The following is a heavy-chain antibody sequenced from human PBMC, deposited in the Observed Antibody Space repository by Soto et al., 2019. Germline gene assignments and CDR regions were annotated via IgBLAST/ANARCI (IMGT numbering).Heavy chain of an antibody. J-gene: IGHJ4*02. V-gene: IGHV3-21*01. Sequence: TGGSLRLSCAASGFTFTRYSMNWVRQAPGKGLEWVSSISSTTNYIYYADSMKGRFTVFRDNAKNSVYLDMNSLSAEDTAVYYCARESEDLTSNFDYWGQGTLVTAPQ. CDR2: ISSTTNYI. CDR1: GFTFTRYS. CDR3: ARESEDLTSNFDY.